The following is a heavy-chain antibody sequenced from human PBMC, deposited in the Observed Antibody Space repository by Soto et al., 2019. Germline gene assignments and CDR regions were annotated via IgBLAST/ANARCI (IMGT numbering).Heavy chain of an antibody. CDR1: GFTFSSYC. Sequence: PGGSLRLSCAASGFTFSSYCMHWVRQCPGKGLEWVAVISNDGGNKYYEEPVEGRFTISRENSKKTLYLQMKILRAEDAAVYYYSKGGYYDRSGYSDYWGQGTLVTVSS. V-gene: IGHV3-30*18. J-gene: IGHJ4*02. D-gene: IGHD3-22*01. CDR3: SKGGYYDRSGYSDY. CDR2: ISNDGGNK.